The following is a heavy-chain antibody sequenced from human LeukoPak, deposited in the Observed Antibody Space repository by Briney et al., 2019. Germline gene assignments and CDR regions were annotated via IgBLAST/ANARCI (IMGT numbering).Heavy chain of an antibody. CDR1: GFTFSNYA. D-gene: IGHD4-23*01. Sequence: GGSLRLSCAASGFTFSNYAMNWVRQAPGKGLEWVSSISISGGSTYYADSVKGRFTISRDNSKNTLYLQMSSLRAEDTAVYYCVKVGGLRWYHAFDIWGQGTMVTVSS. J-gene: IGHJ3*02. CDR2: ISISGGST. CDR3: VKVGGLRWYHAFDI. V-gene: IGHV3-23*01.